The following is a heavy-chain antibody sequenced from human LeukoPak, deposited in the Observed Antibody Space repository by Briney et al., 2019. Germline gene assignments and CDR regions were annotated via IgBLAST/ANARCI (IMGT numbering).Heavy chain of an antibody. V-gene: IGHV3-7*01. D-gene: IGHD3-3*01. J-gene: IGHJ6*03. CDR3: ARDRRLDFWRPGLTTHYYYYYMDV. CDR1: GFTFSSYW. Sequence: GGSLRLSCAASGFTFSSYWMSWVRQAPGKGLEWVANIKQDGSEKYHVDSVKGRFTISRDNAKNSLYLQMNSLRAEDTAVYYCARDRRLDFWRPGLTTHYYYYYMDVWGKGTTVTVSS. CDR2: IKQDGSEK.